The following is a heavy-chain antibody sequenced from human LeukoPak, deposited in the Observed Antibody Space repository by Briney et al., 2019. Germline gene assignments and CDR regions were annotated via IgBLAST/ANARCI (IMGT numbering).Heavy chain of an antibody. V-gene: IGHV3-23*01. CDR3: AKDRGNSYGHFDY. CDR2: ISGSGITT. J-gene: IGHJ4*02. CDR1: GFTFSSYA. Sequence: GGSLRLSCAASGFTFSSYAMTWVRQAPGKGLEWVSAISGSGITTNYAGSVKGRFTISRDNSKNTLYLQMTSLRAEDTAVYYCAKDRGNSYGHFDYWGQGTLVTVSS. D-gene: IGHD5-18*01.